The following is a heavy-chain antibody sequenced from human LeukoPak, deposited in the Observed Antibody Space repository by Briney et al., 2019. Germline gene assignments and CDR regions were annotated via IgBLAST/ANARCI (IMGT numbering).Heavy chain of an antibody. V-gene: IGHV1-8*03. J-gene: IGHJ6*03. CDR2: MNPNSGNT. Sequence: ASVKVSCKASGYTFTSYDINWVRQATGQGLEWMGWMNPNSGNTGYAQKFQGRVTITRNTSISTAYMELSSLRSEDTAVYYCARGDYYGSGSYQKVGYYYYMDVWGKGTPVTVSS. CDR1: GYTFTSYD. D-gene: IGHD3-10*01. CDR3: ARGDYYGSGSYQKVGYYYYMDV.